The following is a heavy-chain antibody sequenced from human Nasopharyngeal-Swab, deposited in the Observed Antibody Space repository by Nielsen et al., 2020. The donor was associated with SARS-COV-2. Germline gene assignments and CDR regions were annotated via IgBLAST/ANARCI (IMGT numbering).Heavy chain of an antibody. D-gene: IGHD3-16*01. Sequence: ASVKVSCKSSGYTFSRNDINWVRQATGQGLEWMGWMNPKSGDVAYAQKFQGRVTMTRNTSTATAYMELSSLRHEDTAVYYCARGAFGLGHSWFDPWGQGTLVTVSS. V-gene: IGHV1-8*01. CDR1: GYTFSRND. CDR2: MNPKSGDV. J-gene: IGHJ5*02. CDR3: ARGAFGLGHSWFDP.